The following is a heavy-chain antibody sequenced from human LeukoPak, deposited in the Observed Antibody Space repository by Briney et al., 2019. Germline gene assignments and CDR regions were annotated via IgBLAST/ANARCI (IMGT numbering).Heavy chain of an antibody. V-gene: IGHV3-7*01. CDR2: TKQDGSEK. D-gene: IGHD6-6*01. Sequence: GGSLRLSCAASGFTFSDYWMTWVRQAPGKGPEWVANTKQDGSEKYYVDSVRGRFTISRDNAKNSLFLQMNSLRVEDTAVYYCARRGGSSSRRSPIDYWGQGTLVTVSS. J-gene: IGHJ4*02. CDR3: ARRGGSSSRRSPIDY. CDR1: GFTFSDYW.